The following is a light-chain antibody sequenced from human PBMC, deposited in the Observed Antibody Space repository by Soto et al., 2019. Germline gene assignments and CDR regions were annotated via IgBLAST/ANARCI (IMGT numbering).Light chain of an antibody. CDR3: SSYTTSSTYV. J-gene: IGLJ1*01. CDR1: SSDVGSYNY. Sequence: QSALTQPASVSGSPGQSITISCTGTSSDVGSYNYVSWYQQHPGKAPKVMIYDVSNRHSGVSYRFSGSKSGNTASLIISGLQAEDEADYYCSSYTTSSTYVFGTGTKVTVL. CDR2: DVS. V-gene: IGLV2-14*01.